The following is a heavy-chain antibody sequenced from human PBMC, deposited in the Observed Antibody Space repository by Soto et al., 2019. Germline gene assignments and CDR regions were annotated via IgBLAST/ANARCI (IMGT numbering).Heavy chain of an antibody. J-gene: IGHJ6*01. D-gene: IGHD3-9*01. V-gene: IGHV1-46*01. CDR1: GYTFTSYY. CDR3: ARDLYYDILTGPPSDYYYYGMDV. CDR2: INPSGGST. Sequence: GASVKVSCKASGYTFTSYYMHCVRQAPGQGLEWMGIINPSGGSTSYAQKFQGRVTMTRDTSTSTVYMELSSLRSEDTAVYHCARDLYYDILTGPPSDYYYYGMDVWGQGTTVTLSS.